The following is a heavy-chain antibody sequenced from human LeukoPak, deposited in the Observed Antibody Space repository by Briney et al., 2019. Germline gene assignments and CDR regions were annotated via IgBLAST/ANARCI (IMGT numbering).Heavy chain of an antibody. V-gene: IGHV3-30*15. Sequence: SGRSLRLSCAASGFTFSDYAMHWVRQAPGKGLEWVAVISYDGSNEYYADSVEGRFTISRDNSKNTLYLQMSSLGVEDTAVYYCARANTGMVRGYYYYMDVWGKGTTVTVSS. CDR1: GFTFSDYA. D-gene: IGHD5-18*01. J-gene: IGHJ6*03. CDR3: ARANTGMVRGYYYYMDV. CDR2: ISYDGSNE.